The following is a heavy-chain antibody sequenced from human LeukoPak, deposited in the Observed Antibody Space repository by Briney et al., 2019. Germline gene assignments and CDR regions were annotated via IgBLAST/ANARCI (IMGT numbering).Heavy chain of an antibody. CDR1: GGTFSSYA. V-gene: IGHV1-69*05. CDR3: AREGLRDSSGYYYRPYFDY. J-gene: IGHJ4*02. D-gene: IGHD3-22*01. Sequence: SVKVSCKASGGTFSSYAISWVRQVPGQGLEWMGGIIPIFGTANSAQKFQGRVTITTDESTSTAYMELSSLRSEDTAVYYCAREGLRDSSGYYYRPYFDYWGQGTLVTVSS. CDR2: IIPIFGTA.